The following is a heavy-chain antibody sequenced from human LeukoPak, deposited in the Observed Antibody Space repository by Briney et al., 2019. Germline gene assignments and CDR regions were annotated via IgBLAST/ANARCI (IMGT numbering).Heavy chain of an antibody. V-gene: IGHV1-18*01. D-gene: IGHD3-9*01. CDR3: AGDLLLNLTGYTREDLDY. J-gene: IGHJ4*02. CDR2: ISAYNGNT. Sequence: ASVKVSCKASGFTFTSYGINWVRQAPGQGLEWMGWISAYNGNTNYAQKLQGRVTMTTDTSTSTNYMELRSLRTEDTAVYYCAGDLLLNLTGYTREDLDYWGQGTLVTVSS. CDR1: GFTFTSYG.